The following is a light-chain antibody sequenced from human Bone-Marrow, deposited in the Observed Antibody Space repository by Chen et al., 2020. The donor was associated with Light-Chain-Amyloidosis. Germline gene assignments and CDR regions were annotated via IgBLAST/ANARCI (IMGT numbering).Light chain of an antibody. CDR3: QSADSSGTYEVI. V-gene: IGLV3-25*03. CDR1: DLPTKY. J-gene: IGLJ2*01. CDR2: RDT. Sequence: SYELTQPPSVSVSPGQTARITCSGDDLPTKYAYWYQQKPGQAPVLVIHRDTERPAGISERFSGYSSGTTATLTISGVQAEDEADYHCQSADSSGTYEVIFGGGTTLTVL.